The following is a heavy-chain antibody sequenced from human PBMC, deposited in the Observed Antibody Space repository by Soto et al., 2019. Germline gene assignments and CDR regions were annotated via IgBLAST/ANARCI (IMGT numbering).Heavy chain of an antibody. CDR2: ISGYNGDT. V-gene: IGHV1-18*01. Sequence: QGQLVQSGPEAKKPGASVKVSCKASGYTFSRYGISWVRQAPGQGLEWMGWISGYNGDTKYAQKVQGRVTMTIDTTTYKAYIELRSLTSDDTAIYYCAKNGQPPYYYYGMDVWGQGTTVTVSS. J-gene: IGHJ6*02. CDR3: AKNGQPPYYYYGMDV. CDR1: GYTFSRYG. D-gene: IGHD2-8*01.